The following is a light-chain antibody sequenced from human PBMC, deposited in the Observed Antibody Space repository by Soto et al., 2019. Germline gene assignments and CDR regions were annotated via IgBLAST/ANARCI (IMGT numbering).Light chain of an antibody. CDR3: QKDNSVPFT. CDR1: QGISHY. V-gene: IGKV1-27*01. Sequence: DIQMTQSPSSLSASVGDRVTITCRAGQGISHYLAWYQQKRGTDPKLLIYDAFTLQSGVPSRFSASRSGTEFTLTISSLKPEDVATYCCQKDNSVPFTCGTGTKVDIK. J-gene: IGKJ3*01. CDR2: DAF.